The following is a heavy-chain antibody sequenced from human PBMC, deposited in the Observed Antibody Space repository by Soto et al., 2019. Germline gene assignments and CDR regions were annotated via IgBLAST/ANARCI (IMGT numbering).Heavy chain of an antibody. CDR1: GGSISSGGYY. CDR2: IYYSGST. V-gene: IGHV4-31*03. J-gene: IGHJ6*02. D-gene: IGHD3-3*01. CDR3: ARDYEDYGMDV. Sequence: SENLSLTCTVSGGSISSGGYYWSWIRQHPGKGLEWIGYIYYSGSTYYNPSLKSRVTISVDTSKNQFSLKLSSVTAADTAVYYCARDYEDYGMDVWGQGTTVTVSS.